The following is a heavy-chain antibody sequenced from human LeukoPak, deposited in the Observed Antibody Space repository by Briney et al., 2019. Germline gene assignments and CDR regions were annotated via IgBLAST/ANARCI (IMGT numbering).Heavy chain of an antibody. J-gene: IGHJ4*02. D-gene: IGHD6-6*01. V-gene: IGHV3-48*02. CDR1: GFTFSSYR. CDR2: ISYSSSTI. Sequence: GGSLRLSCAASGFTFSSYRMTWVRQAPGKGLEWVSYISYSSSTIYYADSVKGRFTISRDNAKNSLYLQMNSLRDEDTAVYYCARRYSSSSWDFDYWGQGTLVTVSS. CDR3: ARRYSSSSWDFDY.